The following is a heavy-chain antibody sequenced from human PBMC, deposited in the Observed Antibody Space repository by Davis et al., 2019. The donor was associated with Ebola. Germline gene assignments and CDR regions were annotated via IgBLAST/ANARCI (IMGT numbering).Heavy chain of an antibody. J-gene: IGHJ4*02. CDR2: ISSSSSYI. V-gene: IGHV3-11*06. D-gene: IGHD3-3*01. Sequence: GESLKISCAASGFTFSDYYMSWIRQAPGKGLEWVSYISSSSSYIYYADSVRGRFTISRDNAKNSLYLQMNSLRDEDTAVYYCARLFGVIPVFDYWGQGTLVTVSS. CDR1: GFTFSDYY. CDR3: ARLFGVIPVFDY.